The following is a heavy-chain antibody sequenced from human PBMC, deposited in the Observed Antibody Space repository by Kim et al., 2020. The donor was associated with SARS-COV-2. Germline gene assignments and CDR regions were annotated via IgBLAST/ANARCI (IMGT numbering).Heavy chain of an antibody. J-gene: IGHJ2*01. CDR3: AKEGTTFRYFDL. V-gene: IGHV3-23*01. Sequence: YYADSVKGRFTISRDNSKNTLYLQMNSLRAEDTAVYYCAKEGTTFRYFDLWGRGTLVTVSS. D-gene: IGHD3-16*01.